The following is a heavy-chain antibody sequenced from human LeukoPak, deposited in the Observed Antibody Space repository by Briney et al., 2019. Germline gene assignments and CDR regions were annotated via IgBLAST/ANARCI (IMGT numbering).Heavy chain of an antibody. J-gene: IGHJ5*02. D-gene: IGHD3-10*01. CDR1: GGSFSGYY. V-gene: IGHV4-34*01. CDR3: ARGITMVRGPSNWFYP. Sequence: SEALSLTCAVYGGSFSGYYWSWIRQPPGKGLERIGEINHSGSTNYNPSLKSRVTISVDTSKNQFSLKLSSVTAADTAVYYCARGITMVRGPSNWFYPWGKGTLVTASS. CDR2: INHSGST.